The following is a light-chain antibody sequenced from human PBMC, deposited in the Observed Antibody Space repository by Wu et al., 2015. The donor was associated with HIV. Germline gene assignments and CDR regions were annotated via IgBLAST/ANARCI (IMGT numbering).Light chain of an antibody. Sequence: EIVLTQTPGTLSLSPGDRATLSCRASQSVRNRLAWYQQKPGQAPRLLIYATSNRATGIPDRISGSGSGTLFTLTISRLEPEDSAVYFCQQYVSSPTFGQGTRLEIK. CDR2: ATS. V-gene: IGKV3-20*01. CDR1: QSVRNR. CDR3: QQYVSSPT. J-gene: IGKJ5*01.